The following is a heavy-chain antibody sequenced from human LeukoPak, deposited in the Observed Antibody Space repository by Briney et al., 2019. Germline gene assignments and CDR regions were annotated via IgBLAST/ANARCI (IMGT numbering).Heavy chain of an antibody. CDR2: ISHSGST. D-gene: IGHD6-13*01. CDR3: ARRGRIAAAGTSRAFDY. J-gene: IGHJ4*02. CDR1: GGSFSGYY. Sequence: SETLSLTCAVYGGSFSGYYWSWIRQPPGKGLEWIGEISHSGSTNYNPSLKSRVTISVDTSKNQFSLKLSSVTAADTAVYYCARRGRIAAAGTSRAFDYWGQGTLVTVSS. V-gene: IGHV4-34*01.